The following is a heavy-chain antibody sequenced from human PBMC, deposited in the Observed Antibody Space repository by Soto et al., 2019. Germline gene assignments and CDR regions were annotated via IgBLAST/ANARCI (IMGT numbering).Heavy chain of an antibody. CDR2: ISYDGSNK. J-gene: IGHJ4*02. CDR1: GFTFSSYG. CDR3: AKGFFFAAGTPFDY. V-gene: IGHV3-30*18. Sequence: GGSLRLSCAASGFTFSSYGMHWVRQAPGKGLEWVAVISYDGSNKYYADSVKGRFTISRDNSKNTLYLQMNSLRAEDTAVYYCAKGFFFAAGTPFDYWGQGTLVTVSS. D-gene: IGHD6-13*01.